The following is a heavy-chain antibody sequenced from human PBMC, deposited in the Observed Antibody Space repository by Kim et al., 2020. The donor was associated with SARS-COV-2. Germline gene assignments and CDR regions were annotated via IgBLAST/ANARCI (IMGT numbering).Heavy chain of an antibody. CDR1: GFTFSRSW. D-gene: IGHD5-18*01. Sequence: GGSLRLSCAASGFTFSRSWMHWVRQAPGKGLEWVSHINTDGRSTNYADSVKGRFTTSRDNAKSTLYLQMNSLRAEDTAVYYCASDLRYSCAAWGQGTLVTVSS. J-gene: IGHJ5*02. CDR2: INTDGRST. CDR3: ASDLRYSCAA. V-gene: IGHV3-74*01.